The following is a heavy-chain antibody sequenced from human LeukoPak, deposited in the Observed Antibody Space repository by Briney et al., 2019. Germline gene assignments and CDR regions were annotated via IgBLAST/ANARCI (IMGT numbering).Heavy chain of an antibody. J-gene: IGHJ5*02. V-gene: IGHV4-39*01. CDR3: ATLRPYSSAHGGFDP. Sequence: NPSETLSPTCSVSGCSFKSSSSYWAWHRQPPGKGLEWIGSMYYAGIAYYNPSLESRFTISVDTSKNQFSLTLKSLTAADTAVFYCATLRPYSSAHGGFDPWGQGTLVTVSS. CDR1: GCSFKSSSSY. CDR2: MYYAGIA. D-gene: IGHD6-19*01.